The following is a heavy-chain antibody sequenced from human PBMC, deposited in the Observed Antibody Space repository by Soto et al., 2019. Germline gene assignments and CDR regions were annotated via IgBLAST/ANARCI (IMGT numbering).Heavy chain of an antibody. CDR1: GFTFSSYA. D-gene: IGHD3-9*01. CDR2: ISGSGGST. Sequence: EVQLLESGGGLVQPGGSLRLSCAASGFTFSSYAMSWVRQAPGKGLEWVSAISGSGGSTYYADSVKGRFTISRDNSKNTLYLQMNSLRAEDTAVYYCAKSDRYSPYYYYYGMDVWGQGTTVTVSS. CDR3: AKSDRYSPYYYYYGMDV. V-gene: IGHV3-23*01. J-gene: IGHJ6*02.